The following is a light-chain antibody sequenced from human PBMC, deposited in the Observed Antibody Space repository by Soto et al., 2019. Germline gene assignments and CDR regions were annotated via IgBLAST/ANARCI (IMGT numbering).Light chain of an antibody. Sequence: QSVLTQSPSASGTPGQRITISCSGSTSNLGSNSVNWYQQLPGTAPKVVIYGNNQRPSGVPDRFSGSKSGTSASLAISGLQSEDEADYYCAAWDYSFNGMLFGGGTKLTVL. V-gene: IGLV1-44*01. CDR1: TSNLGSNS. CDR3: AAWDYSFNGML. CDR2: GNN. J-gene: IGLJ2*01.